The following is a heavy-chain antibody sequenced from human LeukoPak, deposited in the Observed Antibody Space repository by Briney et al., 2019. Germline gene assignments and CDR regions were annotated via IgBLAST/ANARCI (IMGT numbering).Heavy chain of an antibody. Sequence: SVKVSCKASGFTFTSSAVQWGRQARGQRLEWIGWIVVGSGNTNYAQKFQERVTITRDMSTSTAYMELSSLRSEDTAVYYCAAGDYYDSSGYYLPFDYWGQGTLVTVSS. CDR3: AAGDYYDSSGYYLPFDY. CDR2: IVVGSGNT. V-gene: IGHV1-58*01. CDR1: GFTFTSSA. J-gene: IGHJ4*02. D-gene: IGHD3-22*01.